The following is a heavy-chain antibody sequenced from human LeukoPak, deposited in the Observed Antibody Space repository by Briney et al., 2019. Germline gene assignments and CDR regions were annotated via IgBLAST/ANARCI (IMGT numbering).Heavy chain of an antibody. J-gene: IGHJ6*03. D-gene: IGHD3-3*01. V-gene: IGHV3-43*02. CDR3: ANLGYDFWSGYYTRYYYYMDV. CDR1: GLTFDDYA. Sequence: GGSLRLSCAASGLTFDDYAMHWVRQAPGKGLEWVSLISGDGGSTYYADSVKGRLTISRDNSKNSLYLQMNSLRTEDTALYYCANLGYDFWSGYYTRYYYYMDVWGKGTTVTVSS. CDR2: ISGDGGST.